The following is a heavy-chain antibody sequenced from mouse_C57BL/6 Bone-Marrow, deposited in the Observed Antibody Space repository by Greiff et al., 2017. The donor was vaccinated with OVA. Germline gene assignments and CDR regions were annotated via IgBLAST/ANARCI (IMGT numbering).Heavy chain of an antibody. V-gene: IGHV1-69*01. CDR3: ARSYGNAMDY. Sequence: QVQLQQPGAELVMPGASVKLSCKASGYTFTSYWMHWVKQRPGQGLEWIGEIDPSDSYTNYNQKFKGKSTLTVDKSSSTAYMPLSSLTSEDSAVYYCARSYGNAMDYWGQGTSVTVSS. CDR1: GYTFTSYW. D-gene: IGHD2-1*01. J-gene: IGHJ4*01. CDR2: IDPSDSYT.